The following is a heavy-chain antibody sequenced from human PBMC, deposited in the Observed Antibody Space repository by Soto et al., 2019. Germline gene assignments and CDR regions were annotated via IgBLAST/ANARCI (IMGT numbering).Heavy chain of an antibody. CDR1: GGSFSGYY. V-gene: IGHV4-34*01. D-gene: IGHD2-2*01. Sequence: SETLSLTCAVYGGSFSGYYWSWIRQPPGKGLEWIGEINHSGSTNYNPSLKSRVTISVDTSKNQFSLKLSSVTAADTAVYYCARVVVVPAARGYFDYWGQGTLVTVSS. J-gene: IGHJ4*02. CDR2: INHSGST. CDR3: ARVVVVPAARGYFDY.